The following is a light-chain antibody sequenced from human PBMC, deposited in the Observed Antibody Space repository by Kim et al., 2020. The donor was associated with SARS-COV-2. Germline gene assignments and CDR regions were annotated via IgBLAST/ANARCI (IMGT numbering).Light chain of an antibody. CDR2: DAS. V-gene: IGKV1-33*01. Sequence: ASVGDRVTFSCQASQDIANYLNWYQQKPGKAPKLLIYDASTLQTGVPSRFSGGGSGTDFTFTITSLQPEDIATYYCQHFDHLPLTFGGGTKVDIK. CDR3: QHFDHLPLT. J-gene: IGKJ4*01. CDR1: QDIANY.